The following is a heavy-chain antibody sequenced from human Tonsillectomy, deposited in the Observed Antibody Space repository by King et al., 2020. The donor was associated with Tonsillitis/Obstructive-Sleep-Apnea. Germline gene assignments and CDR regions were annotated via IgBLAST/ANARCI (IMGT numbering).Heavy chain of an antibody. CDR3: ARPLGTMVRGVIITLYYFDY. D-gene: IGHD3-10*01. Sequence: VQLVESGGGLVQPGGSLRLSCAASGFTFSSYAMSWVRQAPGKGLEWVSAISGSGGSTYYADSVKGRFTISRDNSKNTLYLQMNSLRAKDTAVYYCARPLGTMVRGVIITLYYFDYWGQGTLVTVSS. CDR1: GFTFSSYA. CDR2: ISGSGGST. V-gene: IGHV3-23*04. J-gene: IGHJ4*02.